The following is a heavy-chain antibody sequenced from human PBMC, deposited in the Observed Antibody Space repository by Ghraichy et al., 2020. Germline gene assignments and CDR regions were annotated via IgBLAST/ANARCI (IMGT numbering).Heavy chain of an antibody. J-gene: IGHJ5*02. CDR3: ASHREFNWFDP. CDR2: IYYSGST. V-gene: IGHV4-39*01. CDR1: GGSISSSSYY. Sequence: SQTLSLTCTVSGGSISSSSYYWGWIRQPPGKGLEWIGSIYYSGSTYYNPSLKSRVTISVDTSKNQFSLKLSSVTAADTAVYYCASHREFNWFDPWCQGTLVTVSS.